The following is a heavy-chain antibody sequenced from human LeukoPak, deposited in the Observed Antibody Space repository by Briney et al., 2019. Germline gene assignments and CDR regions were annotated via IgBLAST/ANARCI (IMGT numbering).Heavy chain of an antibody. D-gene: IGHD5-18*01. Sequence: LVNLSYKPSGGTFSSYAISWVRQAPGQGLEWMGGILPIFGTRNYAQKFQGRDTIPTDESTSAAYMELSRLSSDDTAVYCCARNPGYSYGYLGDYYFYMDVWGKGTTVTVSS. CDR3: ARNPGYSYGYLGDYYFYMDV. V-gene: IGHV1-69*05. J-gene: IGHJ6*03. CDR2: ILPIFGTR. CDR1: GGTFSSYA.